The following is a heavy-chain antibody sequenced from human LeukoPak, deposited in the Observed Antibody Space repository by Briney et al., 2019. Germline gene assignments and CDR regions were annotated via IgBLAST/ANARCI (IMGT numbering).Heavy chain of an antibody. J-gene: IGHJ3*02. CDR1: GFTFSSYA. V-gene: IGHV3-30-3*01. CDR3: ARSYGDYGLDAFDI. Sequence: GGSLRLSCAASGFTFSSYAMHWVRQAPGKGLEWVAVISYDGSNKYYADSVKGRFTISRDNSRNTLYLQMNNLRAEDTAVYYCARSYGDYGLDAFDIWGQGTMVTVSS. D-gene: IGHD4-17*01. CDR2: ISYDGSNK.